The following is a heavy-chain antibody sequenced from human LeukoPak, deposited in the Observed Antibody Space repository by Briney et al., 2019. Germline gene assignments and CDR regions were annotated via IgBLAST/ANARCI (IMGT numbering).Heavy chain of an antibody. CDR3: ARELVVKQDLAY. J-gene: IGHJ4*02. Sequence: GGSLRLSCVASGFSFSSSWMHWVRQAPGKGLEWVSSISSTGSNTYYADSVRGRFTISRDNAKNSLYLQMNSLRAEDTAVYYCARELVVKQDLAYWGQGTLVTVSS. CDR1: GFSFSSSW. CDR2: ISSTGSNT. V-gene: IGHV3-21*01. D-gene: IGHD2-15*01.